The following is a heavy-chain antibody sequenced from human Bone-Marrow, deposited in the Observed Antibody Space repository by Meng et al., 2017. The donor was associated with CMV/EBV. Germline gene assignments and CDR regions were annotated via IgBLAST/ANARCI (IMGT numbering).Heavy chain of an antibody. Sequence: GESLKISCAASGFTFSSYGMHWVRQAPGKGLEWVAFIRYDGSNKYYADSVKGRFTISRDNSKNTLYLQMNSLRAEDTAVYYCARAPSDSSSWYRKMYYYYGMDVWGQGTTVTVSS. CDR2: IRYDGSNK. CDR3: ARAPSDSSSWYRKMYYYYGMDV. D-gene: IGHD6-13*01. J-gene: IGHJ6*02. V-gene: IGHV3-30*02. CDR1: GFTFSSYG.